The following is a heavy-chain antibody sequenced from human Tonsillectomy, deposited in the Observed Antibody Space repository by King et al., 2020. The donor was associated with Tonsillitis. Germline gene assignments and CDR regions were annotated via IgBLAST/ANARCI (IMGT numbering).Heavy chain of an antibody. D-gene: IGHD3-9*01. CDR2: IIPIFGTA. CDR1: GGTFNSYT. V-gene: IGHV1-69*01. Sequence: AQLVQSGAEVKKPGSSVKVSCKASGGTFNSYTISWVRQAPGQGLEWMGGIIPIFGTANYAQKFQGRVTITADESTSTAYMELSSLRSDDTAIYYCARDMTGAPYNFDYWGQGTLVTVSS. J-gene: IGHJ4*02. CDR3: ARDMTGAPYNFDY.